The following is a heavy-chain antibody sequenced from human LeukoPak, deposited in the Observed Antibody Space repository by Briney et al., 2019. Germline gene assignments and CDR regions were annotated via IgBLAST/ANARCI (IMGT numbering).Heavy chain of an antibody. CDR3: ARADYGDYDGGDPPTRYYYYYYGMDV. D-gene: IGHD4-17*01. J-gene: IGHJ6*02. V-gene: IGHV1-8*01. CDR2: MNPNSGNT. CDR1: GYTFTSYD. Sequence: ASVKVSCKASGYTFTSYDINWVRQATGQGLEWMGWMNPNSGNTGYAQKFQGRVTMTRNTSISTAYMELSSLRSEDTAVYHCARADYGDYDGGDPPTRYYYYYYGMDVWGQGTTVTVSS.